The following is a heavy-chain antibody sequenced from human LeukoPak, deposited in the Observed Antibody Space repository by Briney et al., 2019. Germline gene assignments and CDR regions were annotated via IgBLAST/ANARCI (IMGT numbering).Heavy chain of an antibody. D-gene: IGHD3-22*01. CDR2: IGTAGDT. CDR1: GFTFSSYD. CDR3: ARALRYDSSGPTDAFDI. Sequence: GGSLRLSCAASGFTFSSYDMHWVRHATGKGLEWVSAIGTAGDTYYPGSVKGRFTISRENAKNSLYLQMNSLRAGDTAVYYCARALRYDSSGPTDAFDIWGQGTMVTASS. J-gene: IGHJ3*02. V-gene: IGHV3-13*01.